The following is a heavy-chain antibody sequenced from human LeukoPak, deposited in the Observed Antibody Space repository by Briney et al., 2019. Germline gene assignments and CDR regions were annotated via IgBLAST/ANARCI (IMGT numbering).Heavy chain of an antibody. CDR1: GYTFTDYG. J-gene: IGHJ4*02. CDR2: ISADNSYT. D-gene: IGHD4-17*01. V-gene: IGHV1-18*01. Sequence: ASVKVSCKASGYTFTDYGITWVRQSPGQGLEYMGWISADNSYTNYAQKFQDRVTMTTDTSTTTAYMELRSLTSDDTAVYYCARAASRAQYGDFPGYWGQGTLITVSS. CDR3: ARAASRAQYGDFPGY.